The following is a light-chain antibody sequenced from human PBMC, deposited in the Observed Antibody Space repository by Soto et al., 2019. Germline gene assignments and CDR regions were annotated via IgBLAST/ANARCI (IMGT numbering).Light chain of an antibody. CDR3: QQRNVWPPIT. J-gene: IGKJ5*01. CDR2: DST. V-gene: IGKV3-11*01. Sequence: VLTQSPATLSLSPGERATLYCRASQSIHTSLAWYQQKPGQPPRLVVYDSTLRANGVPDRFGGSRSGTEFTLTINNLEPEDFAVYYCQQRNVWPPITFGQGTRREIK. CDR1: QSIHTS.